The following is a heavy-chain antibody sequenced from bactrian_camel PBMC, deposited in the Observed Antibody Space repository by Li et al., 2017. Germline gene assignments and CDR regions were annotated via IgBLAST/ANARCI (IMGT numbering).Heavy chain of an antibody. CDR3: AVCSSNY. Sequence: HVQLVESGGGSVQAGGSLKLSCAASGYIFSGCGMAWYRQAPGKERELVSSISRSGEITSYLDSVKGRFTISRDNAQNTLYLHVNSLKTEDTYMYYCAVCSSNYWGQGTQVTVS. CDR1: GYIFSGCG. CDR2: ISRSGEIT. J-gene: IGHJ4*01. V-gene: IGHV3S26*01.